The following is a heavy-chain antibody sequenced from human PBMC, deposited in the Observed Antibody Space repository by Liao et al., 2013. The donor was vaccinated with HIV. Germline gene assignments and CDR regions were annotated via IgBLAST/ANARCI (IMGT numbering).Heavy chain of an antibody. CDR3: ARGLLLWFGGAFEWFDP. CDR2: IYYSGSP. CDR1: GGSISSGDYY. V-gene: IGHV4-30-4*08. D-gene: IGHD3-10*01. Sequence: QVQLQESGPGLVKPSQNLSLTCTISGGSISSGDYYWSWIRQPPGKGLEWIGYIYYSGSPYYNPSLKSRVTISVDTSKNQFSLKLDSVTAADTAVYYCARGLLLWFGGAFEWFDPWGQGTLVTVSS. J-gene: IGHJ5*02.